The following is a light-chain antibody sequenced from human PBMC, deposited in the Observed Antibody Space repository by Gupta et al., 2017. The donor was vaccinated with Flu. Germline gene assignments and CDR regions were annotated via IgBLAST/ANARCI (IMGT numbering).Light chain of an antibody. CDR1: TGAVTTTHY. Sequence: VVTQEPSLTVSPRGTVTLTCASSTGAVTTTHYPYWFQQKPGQAPTTLLFDTNNRHPWTPARFSGSLLGGKAALTLSGAQADDEAEYYCFTRYGDRGGFGGGTKLTVL. CDR3: FTRYGDRGG. J-gene: IGLJ3*02. CDR2: DTN. V-gene: IGLV7-46*01.